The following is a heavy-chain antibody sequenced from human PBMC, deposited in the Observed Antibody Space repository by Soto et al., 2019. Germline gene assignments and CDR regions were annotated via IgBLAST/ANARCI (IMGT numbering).Heavy chain of an antibody. Sequence: GASVKVSCKASGYTFTGYYMHWVRQAPGQGLEWMGWINPNSGGTNYAQKFQGWVTMTRDTSISTAYMELSRLRSDDTAVYYCAREPLYGDYRLGYFDLWGRGTLVTVSS. V-gene: IGHV1-2*04. CDR1: GYTFTGYY. CDR3: AREPLYGDYRLGYFDL. J-gene: IGHJ2*01. CDR2: INPNSGGT. D-gene: IGHD4-17*01.